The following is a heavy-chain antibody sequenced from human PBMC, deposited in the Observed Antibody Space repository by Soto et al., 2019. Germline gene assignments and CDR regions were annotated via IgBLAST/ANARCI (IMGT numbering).Heavy chain of an antibody. CDR2: ISSGGNT. CDR1: GFSFCRNA. V-gene: IGHV3-23*01. CDR3: AKLGYCTGGTCYLDYYYGVDV. Sequence: QLLESGGGLVQPGGSLRLSCEASGFSFCRNAMSWVRQAPGKGQEWVSSISSGGNTYYADSVKGRFTISRDNSKNTQSLQMTSLGAEDTAVYYCAKLGYCTGGTCYLDYYYGVDVWGQGTTVTVS. D-gene: IGHD2-15*01. J-gene: IGHJ6*02.